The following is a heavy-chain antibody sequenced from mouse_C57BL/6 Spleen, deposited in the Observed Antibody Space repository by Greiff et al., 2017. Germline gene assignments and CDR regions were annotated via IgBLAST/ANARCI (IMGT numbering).Heavy chain of an antibody. CDR3: TRDGEYVYFDY. CDR2: ISSGGDYI. J-gene: IGHJ2*01. V-gene: IGHV5-9-1*02. CDR1: GFTFSSYA. Sequence: DVQLVESGEGLVKPGGSLKLSCAASGFTFSSYAMSWVRQTPEKRLEWVAYISSGGDYIYYADTVKGRFTISRANARNTLYLQMSSLKTEDTAVDYCTRDGEYVYFDYWGQGTTLTVAS. D-gene: IGHD2-13*01.